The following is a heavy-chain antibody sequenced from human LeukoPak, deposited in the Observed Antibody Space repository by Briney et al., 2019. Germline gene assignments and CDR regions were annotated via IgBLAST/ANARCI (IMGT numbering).Heavy chain of an antibody. D-gene: IGHD3-22*01. V-gene: IGHV1-69*04. CDR2: IIPILGVA. J-gene: IGHJ4*02. CDR3: ARTRGYYYDSSGYHFDY. CDR1: GGTFSSYA. Sequence: SVKVSCKASGGTFSSYAISWVRQAPGQGLEWMGRIIPILGVANYAQKFQGRVTITADKSTSTAYMELSSLRSEDTAVYYCARTRGYYYDSSGYHFDYWGQGTLVTVSS.